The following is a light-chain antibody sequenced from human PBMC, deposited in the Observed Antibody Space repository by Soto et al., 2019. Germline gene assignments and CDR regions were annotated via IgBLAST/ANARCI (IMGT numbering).Light chain of an antibody. Sequence: EIVLTQSPGTLSLSPGERATLSCRASQRVSSHSLAWYQQKPGQAPRTLIYGASSRATGIPDRFSGSGSGTEFTLTISSLQSEDCAIYYCQQYHTWPITFGGGTKVDIK. V-gene: IGKV3-20*01. CDR3: QQYHTWPIT. CDR1: QRVSSHS. CDR2: GAS. J-gene: IGKJ4*01.